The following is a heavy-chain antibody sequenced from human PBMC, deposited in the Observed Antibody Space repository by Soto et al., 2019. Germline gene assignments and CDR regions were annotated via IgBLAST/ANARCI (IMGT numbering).Heavy chain of an antibody. V-gene: IGHV4-59*08. CDR1: GGSISSYY. Sequence: SETLSLTCTVSGGSISSYYWSWIRQPPGKGLEWIGYIYYSGSTNYNPSLKSRVTISVDTSKNQFSLKLSSVTAADTAVYYCARVAVAGMDYWGQGTLVTVSS. CDR3: ARVAVAGMDY. CDR2: IYYSGST. D-gene: IGHD6-19*01. J-gene: IGHJ4*02.